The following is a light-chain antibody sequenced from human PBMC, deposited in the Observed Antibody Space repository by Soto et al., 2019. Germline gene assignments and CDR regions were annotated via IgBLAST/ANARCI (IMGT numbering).Light chain of an antibody. CDR3: QQYNIYLT. CDR1: QSISSW. CDR2: DAS. Sequence: DIQMTQSPSTLSASVGDRVTITCRASQSISSWLAWYQQKPGKAPKLLIYDASSLESGVPSRFSGSGSGTVFSLTSSRLHADDVTNYYYQQYNIYLTFGQGTKVEIK. J-gene: IGKJ1*01. V-gene: IGKV1-5*01.